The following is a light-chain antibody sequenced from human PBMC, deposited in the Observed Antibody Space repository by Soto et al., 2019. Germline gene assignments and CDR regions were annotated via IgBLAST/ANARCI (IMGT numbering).Light chain of an antibody. V-gene: IGKV3-15*01. CDR3: QQYNNWPWT. Sequence: EVGMTQSPSTLSVSPGERATLSCRASQSVSSNYLAWYQQKPGQAPRLLIYGASTRATGIPARFSGSGSGTEFTLTISSLQSEDFAVYYCQQYNNWPWTFGQGTKVDIK. CDR2: GAS. J-gene: IGKJ1*01. CDR1: QSVSSN.